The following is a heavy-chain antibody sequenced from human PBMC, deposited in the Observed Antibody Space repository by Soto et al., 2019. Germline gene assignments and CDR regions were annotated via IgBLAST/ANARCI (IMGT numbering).Heavy chain of an antibody. Sequence: QVQLVQSGAEVKKPGSSVKVSCKASGRTFSNYAINWVRQAPGQGLEWMGGIIPIFSTTNYAQKFQGRVTITADESAGTAYMELSSLRSDDTAIYYCARDNPTATPNFYYYYYGMDVWGQGTTVTVSS. CDR1: GRTFSNYA. J-gene: IGHJ6*02. D-gene: IGHD1-1*01. V-gene: IGHV1-69*01. CDR2: IIPIFSTT. CDR3: ARDNPTATPNFYYYYYGMDV.